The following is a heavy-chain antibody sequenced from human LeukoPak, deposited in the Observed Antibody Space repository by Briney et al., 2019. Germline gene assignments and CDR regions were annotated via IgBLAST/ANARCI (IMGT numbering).Heavy chain of an antibody. CDR2: ISAYNGDI. J-gene: IGHJ6*03. CDR3: ARVGYDFWSGTHYYYYYMDI. V-gene: IGHV1-18*01. CDR1: GYTFTSYG. D-gene: IGHD3-3*01. Sequence: GASVMVSCKASGYTFTSYGITWVRQAPGQGLEWMGWISAYNGDIKYAQNLQGRVTMTTDTSTSTAYMELRSLRSDDTAAYYCARVGYDFWSGTHYYYYYMDIWGKGTTVTVSS.